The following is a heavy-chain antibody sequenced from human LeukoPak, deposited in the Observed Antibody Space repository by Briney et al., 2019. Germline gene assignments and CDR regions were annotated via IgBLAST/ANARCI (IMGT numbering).Heavy chain of an antibody. Sequence: SETLSLTCTVSGGSISSYYWSWIRQPPGKGLEWIGYIYCSGSTNYNPSLKSRVTISVDTSKNQFPLKLSSVTAADTAVYYCARDKFGELNYFDYWGQGTLVTVSS. V-gene: IGHV4-59*01. J-gene: IGHJ4*02. CDR3: ARDKFGELNYFDY. D-gene: IGHD3-10*01. CDR1: GGSISSYY. CDR2: IYCSGST.